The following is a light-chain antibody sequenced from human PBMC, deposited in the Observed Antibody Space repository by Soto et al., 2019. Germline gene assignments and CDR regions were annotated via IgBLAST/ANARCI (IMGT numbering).Light chain of an antibody. Sequence: EIEMTQSPATLSVSPGERATLSCRASQSVNTNLAWYQQKPGQAPRLLIYGASTRAPGIPARFSGSGSGTEFTLTVSSLQSEDFAVYYCQQYKTFPWTFGQGTKV. CDR1: QSVNTN. CDR2: GAS. CDR3: QQYKTFPWT. V-gene: IGKV3-15*01. J-gene: IGKJ1*01.